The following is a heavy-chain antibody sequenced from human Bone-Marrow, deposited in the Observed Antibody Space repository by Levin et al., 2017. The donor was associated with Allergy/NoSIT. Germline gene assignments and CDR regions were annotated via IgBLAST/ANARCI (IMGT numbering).Heavy chain of an antibody. J-gene: IGHJ4*02. Sequence: GESLKISCKGSGYSFTSYWIGWVRQMPGKGLEWMGIIYPGDSDTRYSPSFQGQVTISADKSISTAYLQWSSLKASDTAMYYCARARLYCSGGSCYSNYFDYWGQGTLVTVSS. CDR1: GYSFTSYW. CDR2: IYPGDSDT. V-gene: IGHV5-51*01. CDR3: ARARLYCSGGSCYSNYFDY. D-gene: IGHD2-15*01.